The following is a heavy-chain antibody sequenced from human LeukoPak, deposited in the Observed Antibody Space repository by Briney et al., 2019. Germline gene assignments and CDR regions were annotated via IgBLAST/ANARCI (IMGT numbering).Heavy chain of an antibody. CDR1: GFTFRNAW. CDR3: TTDALGCSSTSCLHDY. CDR2: IRSETDDGTT. J-gene: IGHJ4*02. V-gene: IGHV3-15*01. D-gene: IGHD2-2*01. Sequence: GGSLRLSCTASGFTFRNAWMSWVRQAPGKGLEWVGRIRSETDDGTTDYAAPVKGRVTISRDDSKNTLYLQMNSLKTEDTAVYYCTTDALGCSSTSCLHDYWGQGTLVTVSS.